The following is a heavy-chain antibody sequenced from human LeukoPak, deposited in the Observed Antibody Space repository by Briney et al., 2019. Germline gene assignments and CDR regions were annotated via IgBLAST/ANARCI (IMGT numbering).Heavy chain of an antibody. CDR2: INSDGSSR. CDR1: GFTFSNYW. V-gene: IGHV3-74*01. Sequence: GGSLRLSCAAPGFTFSNYWMHRVRQAPGKGLGWVSRINSDGSSRNYADSVKGRFTISRDNAKNTLYLQMNSLRAEDTAVYYCASASSHRIAAGGDYWGQGTLVTVSS. D-gene: IGHD6-13*01. J-gene: IGHJ4*02. CDR3: ASASSHRIAAGGDY.